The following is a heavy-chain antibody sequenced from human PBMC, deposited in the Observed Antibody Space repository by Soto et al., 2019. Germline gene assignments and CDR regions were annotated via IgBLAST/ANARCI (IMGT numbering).Heavy chain of an antibody. D-gene: IGHD2-2*01. CDR3: ARGPESRSTAYFDY. V-gene: IGHV1-18*01. Sequence: QVQLVQSGGEVKKPGASVKVSCKASGFPFTDYGITWVRQAPGQGLEWMGWISAYTGNTNYAQKVQGRVTMSTDTSTSTAYLELRSLRSDVTAVYYCARGPESRSTAYFDYWGQGTLVTVSS. CDR2: ISAYTGNT. J-gene: IGHJ4*02. CDR1: GFPFTDYG.